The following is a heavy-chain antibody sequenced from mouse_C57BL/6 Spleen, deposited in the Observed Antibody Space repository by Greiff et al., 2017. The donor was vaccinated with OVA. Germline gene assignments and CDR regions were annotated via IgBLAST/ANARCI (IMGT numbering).Heavy chain of an antibody. CDR3: ARGGPPAWFAY. J-gene: IGHJ3*01. CDR1: GYTFTSYW. Sequence: VKLMESGAELVMPGASVKLSCKASGYTFTSYWMHWVKQRPGQGLEWIGEIDPSDSYTNYNQKFKGKSTLTVDKSSSTAYMQLSSLTSEDSAVYYCARGGPPAWFAYWGQGTLVTVSA. V-gene: IGHV1-69*01. CDR2: IDPSDSYT.